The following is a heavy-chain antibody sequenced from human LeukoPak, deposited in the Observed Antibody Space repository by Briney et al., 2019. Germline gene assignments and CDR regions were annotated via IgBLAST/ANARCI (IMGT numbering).Heavy chain of an antibody. D-gene: IGHD3-22*01. J-gene: IGHJ5*02. Sequence: PSETLSLTCTVSGGSISSYYWSWIRQPPGKGLEWIGYIYHSGSTYYNPSLKSRVTISVDRSKNQFSLKLSSVTAADTAVYYCARGYDSSGYNWFDPWGQGTLVTVSS. CDR3: ARGYDSSGYNWFDP. V-gene: IGHV4-59*12. CDR1: GGSISSYY. CDR2: IYHSGST.